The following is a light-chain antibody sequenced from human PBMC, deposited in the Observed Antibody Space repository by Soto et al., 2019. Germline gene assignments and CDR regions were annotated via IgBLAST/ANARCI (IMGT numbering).Light chain of an antibody. CDR2: GAS. CDR1: QSVNSN. J-gene: IGKJ1*01. Sequence: VMTQSPATLSVSPGERATLSCRASQSVNSNLAWYQQKPGQAPRLLIFGASTRATGIPARFSGSGSGTEFTLTISSLQSEDVAAYYCQHYHNWPPWTFGQGTKVEI. CDR3: QHYHNWPPWT. V-gene: IGKV3-15*01.